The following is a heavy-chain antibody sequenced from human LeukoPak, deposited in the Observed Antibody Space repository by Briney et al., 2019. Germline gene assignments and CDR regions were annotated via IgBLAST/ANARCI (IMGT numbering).Heavy chain of an antibody. Sequence: SVKVSCKASGGTFSSYAISWVRQAPGQGLEWMGGIIPIFGTANYAQKFQGRVTITADESTSTAYMELSSLRSEDTAVYYSASAYDSSGYSYYYGMGVWGQGTTVTVSS. CDR2: IIPIFGTA. J-gene: IGHJ6*02. CDR3: ASAYDSSGYSYYYGMGV. V-gene: IGHV1-69*13. CDR1: GGTFSSYA. D-gene: IGHD3-22*01.